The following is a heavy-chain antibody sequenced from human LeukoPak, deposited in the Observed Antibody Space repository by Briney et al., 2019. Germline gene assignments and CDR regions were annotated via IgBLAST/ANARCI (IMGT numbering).Heavy chain of an antibody. CDR1: GGSFSGYY. V-gene: IGHV4-34*01. J-gene: IGHJ4*02. Sequence: SETLSLTCAVYGGSFSGYYWNWIRQSPGKGLEWIGEINHSGSTNYNPSLKSRVTISVDTSKNQFSLRLTSVTAADTAVYYCARLSGYSSSCVDYWGQGTLVTVSS. CDR2: INHSGST. CDR3: ARLSGYSSSCVDY. D-gene: IGHD6-13*01.